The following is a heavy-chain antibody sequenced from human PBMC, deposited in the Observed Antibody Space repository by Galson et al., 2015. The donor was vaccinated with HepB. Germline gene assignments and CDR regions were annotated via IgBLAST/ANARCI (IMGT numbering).Heavy chain of an antibody. CDR1: GFTFSSYA. CDR2: ISYDGSNK. V-gene: IGHV3-30-3*01. D-gene: IGHD6-13*01. Sequence: SLRLSCAASGFTFSSYAMHWVRQAPGKGLEWVAVISYDGSNKYYADSVKGRFTISRDNSKNTLYLQMNSLRAEDTAVYYCAREHRIAAAGTYYYYGMDVWGQGTTVTVSS. J-gene: IGHJ6*02. CDR3: AREHRIAAAGTYYYYGMDV.